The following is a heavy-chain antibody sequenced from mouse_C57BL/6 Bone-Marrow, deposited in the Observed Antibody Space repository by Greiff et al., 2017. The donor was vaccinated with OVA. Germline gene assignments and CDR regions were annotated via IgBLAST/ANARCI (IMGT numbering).Heavy chain of an antibody. V-gene: IGHV1-59*01. J-gene: IGHJ2*01. Sequence: VQLQQPGAELVRPGTSVKLSCKASGYTFTSYWMHWVKQRPGQGLEWIGVIDPSDSYTNYNQKFKGKATLTVDTSSSTAYMQLSSLTSEDSAVYYCARSRDYYGSSYAYWGQGTTLTVSS. D-gene: IGHD1-1*01. CDR3: ARSRDYYGSSYAY. CDR1: GYTFTSYW. CDR2: IDPSDSYT.